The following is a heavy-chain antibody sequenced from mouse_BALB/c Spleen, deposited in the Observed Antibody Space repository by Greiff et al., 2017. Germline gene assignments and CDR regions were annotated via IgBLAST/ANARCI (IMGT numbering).Heavy chain of an antibody. CDR3: ARGDTTVYAMDY. CDR1: GFTFSSYA. V-gene: IGHV5-6-5*01. Sequence: EVMLVASGGGLVKPGGSLKLSCAASGFTFSSYAMSWVRQTPEKRLEWVASISSGGSTYYPDSVKGRFTISRDNARNILYLQMSSLRSEDTAMYYCARGDTTVYAMDYWGQGTSVTVSS. CDR2: ISSGGST. J-gene: IGHJ4*01. D-gene: IGHD1-1*01.